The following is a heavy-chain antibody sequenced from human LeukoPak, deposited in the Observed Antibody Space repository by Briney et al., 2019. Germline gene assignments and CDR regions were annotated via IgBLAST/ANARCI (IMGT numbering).Heavy chain of an antibody. V-gene: IGHV3-53*01. J-gene: IGHJ4*02. CDR2: IYSRGGT. CDR1: GFTVSSNF. CDR3: AREANYGQDLDY. D-gene: IGHD3-10*01. Sequence: GGSLRLSCAASGFTVSSNFMSWVRQAPGKGLECVSVIYSRGGTYYADSVQGRFTISRDASKNTLYLQMNSLRAEDTAVYYCAREANYGQDLDYWGQGTLVTVSS.